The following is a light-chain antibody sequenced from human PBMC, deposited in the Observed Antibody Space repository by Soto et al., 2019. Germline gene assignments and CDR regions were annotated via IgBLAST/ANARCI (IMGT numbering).Light chain of an antibody. J-gene: IGKJ4*01. Sequence: EVVMMQSPATLSVSPGKGATVSCSASQGIGDTSAWYQHKPGQTPILLIYDTSTRATRVPTRFSGSRSGAEFTLTINSLQSEDFAVYYCQPYNNWPLTFGGGTKV. CDR1: QGIGDT. V-gene: IGKV3D-15*01. CDR2: DTS. CDR3: QPYNNWPLT.